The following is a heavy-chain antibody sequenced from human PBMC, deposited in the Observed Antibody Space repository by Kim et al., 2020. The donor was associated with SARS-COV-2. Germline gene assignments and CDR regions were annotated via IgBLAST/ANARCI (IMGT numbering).Heavy chain of an antibody. Sequence: GGSLRLSCAASGFTFSSYGMHWVRQAPGKGLEWVAVISYDGSNKYYADSVKGRFTISRDNSKNTLYLQMNSLRAEDTAVYYCAKEARGYSWGNFDYWGQGTLVTVSS. D-gene: IGHD5-18*01. CDR3: AKEARGYSWGNFDY. CDR1: GFTFSSYG. V-gene: IGHV3-30*18. CDR2: ISYDGSNK. J-gene: IGHJ4*02.